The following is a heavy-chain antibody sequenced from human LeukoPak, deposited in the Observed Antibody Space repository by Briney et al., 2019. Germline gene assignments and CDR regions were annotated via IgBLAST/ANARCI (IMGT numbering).Heavy chain of an antibody. CDR1: GFTFSSYA. Sequence: GGSLRLSCVVSGFTFSSYAMHWVRQAPGKGLEYVSAISSNGGSTYYANSVKGRFTISRYNSKNTLYLQMGSLRVEDMAVYYCARASSGWYGYWGQGTLVTVSS. CDR3: ARASSGWYGY. V-gene: IGHV3-64*01. CDR2: ISSNGGST. J-gene: IGHJ4*02. D-gene: IGHD6-19*01.